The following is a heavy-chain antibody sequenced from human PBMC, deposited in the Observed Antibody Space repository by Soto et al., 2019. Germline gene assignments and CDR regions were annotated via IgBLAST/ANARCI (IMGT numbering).Heavy chain of an antibody. CDR1: GWTVSGYA. CDR3: SRGSCSRNSCYKEYYFGP. J-gene: IGHJ4*02. Sequence: SSVKVSCKASGWTVSGYAISWLRQAAGQGGYGVGEGIPMFGRSNYSQKFRGRVTIAADESKSPVHMELGSRRSEGPAVYYCSRGSCSRNSCYKEYYFGPWGQGTLATASS. CDR2: GIPMFGRS. V-gene: IGHV1-69*13. D-gene: IGHD2-2*02.